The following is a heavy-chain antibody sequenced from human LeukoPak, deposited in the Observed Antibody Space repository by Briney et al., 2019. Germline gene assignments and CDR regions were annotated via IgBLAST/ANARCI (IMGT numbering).Heavy chain of an antibody. J-gene: IGHJ6*03. V-gene: IGHV5-51*01. CDR3: ARRRDGYSGYYYYYYMDV. CDR1: GYSFTSYW. D-gene: IGHD5-12*01. CDR2: IYPGDSDT. Sequence: GESLKISCKGSGYSFTSYWIGWVRQMPGKGLEWMGIIYPGDSDTRYSPSFQGQVTISADKSISTAYLQWSSLKASDTAMYYCARRRDGYSGYYYYYYMDVWGTGTTVTVSS.